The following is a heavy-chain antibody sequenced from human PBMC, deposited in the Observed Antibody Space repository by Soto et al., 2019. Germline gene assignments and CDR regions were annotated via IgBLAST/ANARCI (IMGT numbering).Heavy chain of an antibody. CDR3: TTDRVDYDSSDYYFLNY. CDR1: GFTFSNAW. CDR2: IKSKTDGGTT. D-gene: IGHD3-22*01. V-gene: IGHV3-15*01. Sequence: PGGSLRLSCAASGFTFSNAWMSWVRQAPGKGLEWVGRIKSKTDGGTTDYAAPVKGRFTISRDDSKNTLYLQMNSLKTEDTAVYYCTTDRVDYDSSDYYFLNYWGQGTLVTVSS. J-gene: IGHJ4*02.